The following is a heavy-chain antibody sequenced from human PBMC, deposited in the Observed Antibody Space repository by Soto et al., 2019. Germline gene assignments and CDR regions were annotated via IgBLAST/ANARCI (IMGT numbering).Heavy chain of an antibody. J-gene: IGHJ6*02. D-gene: IGHD2-2*01. Sequence: EVQLLESGGGLVQPGGSLRLSCAASGFTFSTCAMSWVRQAPGMGLQWVSAISDSGVSTYYADSVRGRFTISRDNSKNTLYLQMNSLRAEDTALYYCAKDIYYCSSTSCGGYGMDVWGQGTTVTVSS. CDR3: AKDIYYCSSTSCGGYGMDV. CDR2: ISDSGVST. V-gene: IGHV3-23*01. CDR1: GFTFSTCA.